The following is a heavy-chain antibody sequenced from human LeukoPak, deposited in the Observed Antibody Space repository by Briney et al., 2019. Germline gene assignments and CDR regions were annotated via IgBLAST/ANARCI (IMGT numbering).Heavy chain of an antibody. Sequence: GGSLRLSCGASGFTFSNYAMHWVRQAPGKGLEWVIVISDNGSVKYYADSVKGRFTISRDNSKNELYLQMDSLRVDDTAVYFCAREVKSVYFDYWGQGTLVTVSS. CDR3: AREVKSVYFDY. CDR2: ISDNGSVK. CDR1: GFTFSNYA. V-gene: IGHV3-30*04. J-gene: IGHJ4*02.